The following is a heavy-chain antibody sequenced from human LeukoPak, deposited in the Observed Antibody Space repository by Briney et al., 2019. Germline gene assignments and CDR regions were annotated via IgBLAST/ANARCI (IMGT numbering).Heavy chain of an antibody. CDR1: GFTFSSYA. CDR2: ISGSGGST. D-gene: IGHD3-22*01. CDR3: AKDRSSGYCPRDAFDI. V-gene: IGHV3-23*01. J-gene: IGHJ3*02. Sequence: GGSLRLSCAASGFTFSSYAMSWVRQAPGKGLEWVSAISGSGGSTYYADSVKGRFTISRDNSKNTLYLQMNSLRAEDTAVYYCAKDRSSGYCPRDAFDIWGQGTMVTVSS.